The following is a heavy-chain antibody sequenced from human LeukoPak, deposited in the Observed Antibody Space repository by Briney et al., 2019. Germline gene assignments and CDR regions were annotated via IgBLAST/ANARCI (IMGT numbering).Heavy chain of an antibody. CDR1: GGSISSYY. Sequence: SETLSLTSTVSGGSISSYYWSWIRQPPGKGLEWIGHIYYSGSTNYNPSLKSRVTISVDTSKNQFSLKLSSVTAADTAVYYCARHRGSGSAIYGMDVWGQGTTVTVSS. CDR3: ARHRGSGSAIYGMDV. J-gene: IGHJ6*02. D-gene: IGHD3-3*01. CDR2: IYYSGST. V-gene: IGHV4-59*08.